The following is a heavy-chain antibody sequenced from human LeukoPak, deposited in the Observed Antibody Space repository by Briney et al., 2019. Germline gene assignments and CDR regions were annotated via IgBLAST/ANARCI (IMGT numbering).Heavy chain of an antibody. J-gene: IGHJ6*03. CDR2: IYLGDSDI. CDR3: ARSGRYCTYGIYRACNMDV. Sequence: GESLKFSCKGSGYSFSSYWIAWVRQLPGKGLEWMGIIYLGDSDIRYRPAFQGQVTISADRSITTAHLQWSSLKASDTAMYYCARSGRYCTYGIYRACNMDVWGKGTAVTVSS. V-gene: IGHV5-51*01. D-gene: IGHD2-8*01. CDR1: GYSFSSYW.